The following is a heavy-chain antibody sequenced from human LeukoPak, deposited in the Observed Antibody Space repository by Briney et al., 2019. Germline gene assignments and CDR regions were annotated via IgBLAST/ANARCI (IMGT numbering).Heavy chain of an antibody. CDR1: GYTFTDYY. J-gene: IGHJ4*02. V-gene: IGHV1-2*02. CDR2: IDPNSGGT. CDR3: ATLVVTGNPFDY. Sequence: ASVKVSCKASGYTFTDYYIHWVRQAPGQGLEWMAWIDPNSGGTRYAQKFQGRVSLTRDTSISTAYMDLSGLISDDTAVYYCATLVVTGNPFDYWGQGTLVTVSS. D-gene: IGHD3-22*01.